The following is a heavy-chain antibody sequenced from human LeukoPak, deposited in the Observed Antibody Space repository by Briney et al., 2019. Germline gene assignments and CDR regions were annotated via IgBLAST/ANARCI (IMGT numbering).Heavy chain of an antibody. CDR3: AKVRLGYCSGGSCSRGGTSMDV. CDR2: IGTAGET. J-gene: IGHJ6*03. Sequence: GGSLRLSCAASGFTFSRYDMHWVRQTTGKGLEWVSAIGTAGETHYPGSVKGRFTISRDNSKNTLYLQMNSLRAEDTAVYYCAKVRLGYCSGGSCSRGGTSMDVWGRGTTVTISS. V-gene: IGHV3-13*01. CDR1: GFTFSRYD. D-gene: IGHD2-15*01.